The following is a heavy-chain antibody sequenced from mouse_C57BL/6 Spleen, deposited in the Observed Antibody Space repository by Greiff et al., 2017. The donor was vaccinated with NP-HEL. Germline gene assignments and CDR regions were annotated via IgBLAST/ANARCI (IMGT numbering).Heavy chain of an antibody. CDR2: IDPSDSET. D-gene: IGHD3-3*01. CDR3: ARGWEWGPIMDY. CDR1: GYTFTSYW. Sequence: QVQLQQPGAELVRPGSSVKLSCKASGYTFTSYWMHWVKQRPIQGLEWIGNIDPSDSETHYNQKFKDKATLTVDKSSSTAYMQLSSLTSEDSAVYYCARGWEWGPIMDYWGQGTSVTVSS. V-gene: IGHV1-52*01. J-gene: IGHJ4*01.